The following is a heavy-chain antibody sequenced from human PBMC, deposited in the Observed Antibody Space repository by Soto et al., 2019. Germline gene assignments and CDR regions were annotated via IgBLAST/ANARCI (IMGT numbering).Heavy chain of an antibody. CDR3: SLSDRYYGMDV. Sequence: SETLSLTCTVSGGSISSYYWSWIRQPPGKGLEWIGYIYYSGSTNYNPSLKSRVTISVDTSKNQFSLKLSSVAAADTAVYYCSLSDRYYGMDVWGLGTTVTVSS. CDR1: GGSISSYY. J-gene: IGHJ6*02. CDR2: IYYSGST. V-gene: IGHV4-59*01.